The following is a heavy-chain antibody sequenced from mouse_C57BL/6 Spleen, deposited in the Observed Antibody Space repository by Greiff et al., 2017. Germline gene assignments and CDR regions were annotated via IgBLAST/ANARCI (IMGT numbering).Heavy chain of an antibody. Sequence: VQLQQSGPELVKPGASVKISCKASGYSFTGYYMNWVKQSPEKSLEWIGEINPSTGGTTYNQKFKAKATLTVDKSSSTAYMQLKSLTSEDSAVYYCARGEAYYSNNFDYWGQGTTLTVSS. CDR2: INPSTGGT. V-gene: IGHV1-42*01. CDR1: GYSFTGYY. D-gene: IGHD2-5*01. J-gene: IGHJ2*01. CDR3: ARGEAYYSNNFDY.